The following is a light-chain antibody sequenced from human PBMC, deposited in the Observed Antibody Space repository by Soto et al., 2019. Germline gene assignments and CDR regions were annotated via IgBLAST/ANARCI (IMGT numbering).Light chain of an antibody. CDR1: QVISTS. CDR3: QQLFDSPIT. Sequence: GESVTITCPASQVISTSLAWYQVKPGKAPKLLIYAASTLESGVPSRFSATVSGTEFSLTITSLQPEDFATYYCQQLFDSPITFGKGTRLEIK. CDR2: AAS. V-gene: IGKV1-9*01. J-gene: IGKJ5*01.